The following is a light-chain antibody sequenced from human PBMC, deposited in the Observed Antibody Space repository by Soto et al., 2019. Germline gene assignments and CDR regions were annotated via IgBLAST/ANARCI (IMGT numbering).Light chain of an antibody. J-gene: IGKJ4*01. CDR1: QGIGDT. V-gene: IGKV3-11*01. Sequence: EFMMRQSPATLSVNPGEGATLSCRASQGIGDTLAWYQHKPGQTPRLLIYDTYHRATGFPARFSGSGSGTDFTLTISSLEPEDSAVYYCHQRSSWPLTFGGGTKVDNK. CDR2: DTY. CDR3: HQRSSWPLT.